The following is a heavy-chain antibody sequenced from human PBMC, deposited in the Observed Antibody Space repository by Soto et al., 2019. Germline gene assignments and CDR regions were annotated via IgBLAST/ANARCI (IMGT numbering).Heavy chain of an antibody. CDR3: ARDPGDGSGSLNY. Sequence: KPSETLSLTCTVSGGSVSSGSYYWSWIRQPPGKGLEWIGYIYYSGSTNYNPSLKSRVTISVDTSKNQFSLKLSSVTAADTAVYYCARDPGDGSGSLNYWGQGTLVTVS. J-gene: IGHJ4*02. D-gene: IGHD3-10*01. CDR2: IYYSGST. CDR1: GGSVSSGSYY. V-gene: IGHV4-61*01.